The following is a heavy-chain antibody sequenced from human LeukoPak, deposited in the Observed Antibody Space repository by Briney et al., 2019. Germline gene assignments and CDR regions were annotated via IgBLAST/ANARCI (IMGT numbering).Heavy chain of an antibody. Sequence: PGGSLRLSCAASGFTFSTYGMHWVRQAPGKGLEWVAVIWYDGSNKYYADSVKGRFTISRDTSKNTLYLQMNSLRAEDTAIYYCARDAFGGSGSYTDYWGQGTLVTVSS. V-gene: IGHV3-33*01. D-gene: IGHD3-10*01. CDR3: ARDAFGGSGSYTDY. CDR2: IWYDGSNK. CDR1: GFTFSTYG. J-gene: IGHJ4*02.